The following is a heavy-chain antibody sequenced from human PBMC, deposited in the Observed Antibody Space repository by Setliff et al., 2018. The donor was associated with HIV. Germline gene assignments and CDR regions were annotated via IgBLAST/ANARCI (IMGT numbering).Heavy chain of an antibody. Sequence: PSETLSLTCAVSGYSISSGYYWGWIRQPPGKGLEWIGNIYHSGSTYYNPSLKSRVAISVDTSKNQFSLKLTSVTAADTAVYFCARADGSGTYYLYYYYAMDVWGQGTTVTVS. J-gene: IGHJ6*02. CDR3: ARADGSGTYYLYYYYAMDV. D-gene: IGHD3-10*01. CDR1: GYSISSGYY. V-gene: IGHV4-38-2*01. CDR2: IYHSGST.